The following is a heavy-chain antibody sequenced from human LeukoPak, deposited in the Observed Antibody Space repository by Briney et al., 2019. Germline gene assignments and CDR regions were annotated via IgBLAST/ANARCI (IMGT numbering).Heavy chain of an antibody. D-gene: IGHD1-26*01. CDR3: ARTSGSYLEIAFDI. J-gene: IGHJ3*02. Sequence: SETLSLTCTVSGGSISSDNYYWSWIRQPAGKGLEWIGRIYTSGSTNYNPSLKSRVTISVDTSKNQFSLKLNSVTAADTAVYYCARTSGSYLEIAFDIWGQGTMVTVSS. V-gene: IGHV4-61*02. CDR2: IYTSGST. CDR1: GGSISSDNYY.